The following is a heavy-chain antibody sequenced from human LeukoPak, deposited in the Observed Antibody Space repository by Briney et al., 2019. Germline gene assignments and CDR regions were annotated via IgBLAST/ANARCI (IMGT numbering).Heavy chain of an antibody. J-gene: IGHJ4*02. CDR1: GFTVSSTY. Sequence: GGSLRLSCAASGFTVSSTYMAWVRQAPGKGLEWVSIIYSSTSTYYADSVKGRFTLSRDNSKNTLFLQMNSLRAEDTAVYYCAKGSVAAMGFDYWGQGTLATVSS. CDR3: AKGSVAAMGFDY. CDR2: IYSSTST. V-gene: IGHV3-53*01. D-gene: IGHD6-19*01.